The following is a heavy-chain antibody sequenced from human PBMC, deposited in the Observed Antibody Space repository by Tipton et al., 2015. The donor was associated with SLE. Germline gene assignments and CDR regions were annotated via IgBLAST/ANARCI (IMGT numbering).Heavy chain of an antibody. CDR3: VRELDTFEV. CDR2: IYYGGTI. V-gene: IGHV4-28*03. CDR1: VYSISSSHW. J-gene: IGHJ3*01. Sequence: TLSLTCNVSVYSISSSHWWGWIRQPPGKGLEWIGHIYYGGTIYYNPSLKSRVTMSIDTSKNQFSLDLTSVTAADTAVYYCVRELDTFEVWGPGTLVTVSS.